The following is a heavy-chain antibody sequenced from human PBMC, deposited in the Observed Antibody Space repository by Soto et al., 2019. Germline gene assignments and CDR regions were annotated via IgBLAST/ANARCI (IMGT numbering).Heavy chain of an antibody. Sequence: SETLSPTCAVSGGSISSSNWWSWVRQPPGKGLEWIGEIYHSGSTNYNPSLKSRVTISVDKSKNQFSLKLSSVTAADTAVYYCARVVGSGSGYYYYYYGMDVWGQGTTVTVSS. V-gene: IGHV4-4*02. CDR1: GGSISSSNW. J-gene: IGHJ6*02. CDR2: IYHSGST. CDR3: ARVVGSGSGYYYYYYGMDV. D-gene: IGHD3-10*01.